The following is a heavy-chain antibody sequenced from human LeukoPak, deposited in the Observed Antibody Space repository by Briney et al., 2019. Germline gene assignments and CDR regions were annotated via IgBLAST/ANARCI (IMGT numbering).Heavy chain of an antibody. CDR2: INHSGST. Sequence: SETLSLTCAVYGGSFSGYYWSWIRQPPGKGLEWIGEINHSGSTNYNPSLKSRVTMSVDTSKNQFSLKLSSVTAADTAVYYCARGDEQAYYFDYWGQGTLVTVSS. V-gene: IGHV4-34*01. J-gene: IGHJ4*02. D-gene: IGHD1/OR15-1a*01. CDR3: ARGDEQAYYFDY. CDR1: GGSFSGYY.